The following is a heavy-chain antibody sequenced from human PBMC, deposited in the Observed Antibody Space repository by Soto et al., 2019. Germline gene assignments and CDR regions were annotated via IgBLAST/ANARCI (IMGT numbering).Heavy chain of an antibody. CDR3: ARDKDRPQLGGNYYYILDV. Sequence: QVQLVQSGGEVKKPGSSVKVSCKASGGTFRTSAISWVRQAPGQGLEWVGGIMPVFRRPKYAQNFQGRVTITADESTSTAYMELSSLRSDDTAIYYCARDKDRPQLGGNYYYILDVWGQGTAVTVSS. CDR1: GGTFRTSA. D-gene: IGHD3-3*02. J-gene: IGHJ6*02. CDR2: IMPVFRRP. V-gene: IGHV1-69*12.